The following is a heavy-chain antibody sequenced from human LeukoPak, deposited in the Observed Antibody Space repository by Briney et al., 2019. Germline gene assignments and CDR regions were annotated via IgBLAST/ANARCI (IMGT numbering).Heavy chain of an antibody. CDR3: ARGRTVTTSYNWFDP. Sequence: ASVKVSCKASGYTFTSYDIDWVRQATGQGLEWMVWMNPNSGNTGYAQKFQGRVTMTRNTSISTAYMELSSLRSEDTAVYYCARGRTVTTSYNWFDPWGQGTLVTVSS. D-gene: IGHD4-17*01. CDR1: GYTFTSYD. J-gene: IGHJ5*02. CDR2: MNPNSGNT. V-gene: IGHV1-8*01.